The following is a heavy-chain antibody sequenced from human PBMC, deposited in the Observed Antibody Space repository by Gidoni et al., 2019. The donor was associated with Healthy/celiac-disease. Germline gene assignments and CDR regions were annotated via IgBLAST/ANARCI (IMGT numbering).Heavy chain of an antibody. V-gene: IGHV3-13*01. J-gene: IGHJ4*02. D-gene: IGHD6-6*01. CDR3: ARGSSSSGVLDY. Sequence: EVQLVESGGGLVQPGGSLRLSCAASGFTCSSYDMHWVRQATGKGMEWVSAIGTAGDTYYPGSVKGRFTISRENAKNSLYLQMNSLRAGDTAVYYCARGSSSSGVLDYWGQGTLVTVSS. CDR1: GFTCSSYD. CDR2: IGTAGDT.